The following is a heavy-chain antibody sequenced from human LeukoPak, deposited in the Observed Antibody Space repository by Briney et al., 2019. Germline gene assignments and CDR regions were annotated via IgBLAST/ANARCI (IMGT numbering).Heavy chain of an antibody. CDR1: GGSISSYY. V-gene: IGHV4-59*08. Sequence: PSETLSLTCTVSGGSISSYYWSWIRQPPGKGLEWIGYIYYSGSTNYNPSLKSRVTISVDTSKNQFSLKLSSVTAADTAVYYCARHRYSSSSLIDYWGQGTLVTVSS. J-gene: IGHJ4*02. CDR2: IYYSGST. CDR3: ARHRYSSSSLIDY. D-gene: IGHD6-13*01.